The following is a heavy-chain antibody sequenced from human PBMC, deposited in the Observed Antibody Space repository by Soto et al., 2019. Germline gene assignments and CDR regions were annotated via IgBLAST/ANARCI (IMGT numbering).Heavy chain of an antibody. CDR2: ISSSSSYI. D-gene: IGHD3-3*01. V-gene: IGHV3-21*01. Sequence: SLRLSCAASGFTFSSYSMNWVRQAPGKGLEWVSSISSSSSYIYYADSVKGRFTISRDNAKNSLYLQMNSLRAEDTAVYYCARDSADFWSGYPSPAMDVWGQGTTVTVSS. CDR1: GFTFSSYS. CDR3: ARDSADFWSGYPSPAMDV. J-gene: IGHJ6*02.